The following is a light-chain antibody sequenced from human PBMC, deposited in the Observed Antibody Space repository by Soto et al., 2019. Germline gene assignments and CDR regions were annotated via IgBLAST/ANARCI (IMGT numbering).Light chain of an antibody. CDR2: AAS. Sequence: DIQLTQSPSFLSASVGDRVTITCRASQGISSYLAWYQQKPGKDPKLLIYAASTLQSGVPSRFSGSGSVTEFPLTLSSLQPEDFATYSCQQLKSYPLTFGPGTKVDLK. J-gene: IGKJ3*01. V-gene: IGKV1-9*01. CDR1: QGISSY. CDR3: QQLKSYPLT.